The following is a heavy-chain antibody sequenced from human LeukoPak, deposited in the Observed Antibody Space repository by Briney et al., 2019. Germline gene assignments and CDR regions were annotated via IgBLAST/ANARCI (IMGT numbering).Heavy chain of an antibody. CDR2: IIPIFGTA. CDR1: GGTFSSYA. J-gene: IGHJ6*03. D-gene: IGHD2-15*01. CDR3: ARENCSGGSCQYYYYYYMDV. V-gene: IGHV1-69*01. Sequence: SVKVSCKASGGTFSSYAISWVRQAPGQGLEWMGGIIPIFGTASYAQKFQGRVTITADESTSTAYMELSSLRSEDTAVYYCARENCSGGSCQYYYYYYMDVWGKGTTVTVSS.